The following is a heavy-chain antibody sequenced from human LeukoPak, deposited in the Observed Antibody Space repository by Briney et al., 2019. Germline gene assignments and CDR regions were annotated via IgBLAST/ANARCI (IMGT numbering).Heavy chain of an antibody. CDR1: GFTFSSYW. CDR2: IKPDGSDK. J-gene: IGHJ2*01. D-gene: IGHD6-13*01. Sequence: PGGSLRLSCAASGFTFSSYWMSWVRQAPGKGRWWVATIKPDGSDKYYVDSVKGRFTISRDNAKNSLYLQMNSLRVEDTAVYYCARERVAVTGMSSWYFDRWGRGTLVTVSS. CDR3: ARERVAVTGMSSWYFDR. V-gene: IGHV3-7*04.